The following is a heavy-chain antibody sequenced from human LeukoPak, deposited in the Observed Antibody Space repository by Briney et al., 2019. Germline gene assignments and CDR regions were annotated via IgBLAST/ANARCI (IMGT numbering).Heavy chain of an antibody. Sequence: GASVKVSCKASVGTFSRYAISWVGQAPGPGGEWMGRIIPILGIANCAQKFQGRVTITADKSTSTAYMELSSLRSEDTAVYYCARAYCCGDCYVFDYGGEGTLVTVSS. V-gene: IGHV1-69*04. J-gene: IGHJ4*02. D-gene: IGHD2-21*02. CDR2: IIPILGIA. CDR1: VGTFSRYA. CDR3: ARAYCCGDCYVFDY.